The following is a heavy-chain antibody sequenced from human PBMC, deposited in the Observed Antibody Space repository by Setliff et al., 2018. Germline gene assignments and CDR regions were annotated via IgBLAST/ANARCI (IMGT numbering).Heavy chain of an antibody. CDR1: GFTFSTYE. V-gene: IGHV3-48*03. J-gene: IGHJ6*03. CDR2: ISGSGSTT. D-gene: IGHD3-3*01. Sequence: SLKISREASGFTFSTYEMNWVRQAPGKGLEWVSYISGSGSTTYYADSVMGRFTISRDNAKNSLYLQMNSLRAEDTAVYYCARGPTIFGAIYYMDVWGKGTTVTVSS. CDR3: ARGPTIFGAIYYMDV.